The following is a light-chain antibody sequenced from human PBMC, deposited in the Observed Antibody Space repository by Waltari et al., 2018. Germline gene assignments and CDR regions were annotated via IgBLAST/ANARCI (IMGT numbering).Light chain of an antibody. CDR3: QQRSDWPLT. CDR2: DAS. V-gene: IGKV3-11*01. CDR1: QTVSSF. J-gene: IGKJ4*01. Sequence: EIVLTQSPATLSLSPGERATLSCRASQTVSSFLAWYQHKPGQAPRLLIYDASNRASGIPARFSGRGSGTDFTLTISSLEPEDFALYYCQQRSDWPLTFGGGTKVEI.